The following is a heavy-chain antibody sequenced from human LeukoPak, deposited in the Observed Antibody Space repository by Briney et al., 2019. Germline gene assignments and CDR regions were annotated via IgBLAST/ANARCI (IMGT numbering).Heavy chain of an antibody. Sequence: SVKVSCKASGGTFSSYAISWVRQAPGQGLEWMGGIIPIFGTANYAQKFQGRVTITADESTSTAYMELSSLRSEDTAVFYCARGPPPNYYYYMDVWGKGTTVTVSS. CDR1: GGTFSSYA. V-gene: IGHV1-69*01. J-gene: IGHJ6*03. CDR3: ARGPPPNYYYYMDV. CDR2: IIPIFGTA.